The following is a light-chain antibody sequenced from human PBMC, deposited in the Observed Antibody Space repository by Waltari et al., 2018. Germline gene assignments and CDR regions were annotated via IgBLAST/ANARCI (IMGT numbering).Light chain of an antibody. CDR3: HQRGVWPPT. V-gene: IGKV3-11*01. CDR2: DVS. Sequence: EIVLTQSPATLSLSPGEGATLSCRASENVYNYIAWYQQRPGQAPRLLIYDVSNGATGIPARFSGSGSGIDFTLSISSLEPEDFAVYYCHQRGVWPPTFGQGTKLQVK. J-gene: IGKJ2*01. CDR1: ENVYNY.